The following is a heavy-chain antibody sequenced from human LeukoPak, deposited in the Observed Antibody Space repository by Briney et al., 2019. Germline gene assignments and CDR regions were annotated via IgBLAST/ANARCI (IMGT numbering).Heavy chain of an antibody. CDR1: GFNFRSYA. CDR3: ASLGSRYSESSGSSKGGDY. V-gene: IGHV3-23*01. D-gene: IGHD3-22*01. Sequence: PGGSLRLSCAASGFNFRSYAMRWVRQAPGKGLEWVSAISGSGGRAFYADSVKGRFTISRDNAKNTVWLQMDSLRAEDTAVYYCASLGSRYSESSGSSKGGDYWGQGTLVTVSS. J-gene: IGHJ4*02. CDR2: ISGSGGRA.